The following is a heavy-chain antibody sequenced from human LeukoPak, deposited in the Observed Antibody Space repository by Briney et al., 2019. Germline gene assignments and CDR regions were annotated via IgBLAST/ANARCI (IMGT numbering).Heavy chain of an antibody. V-gene: IGHV3-74*01. CDR3: ARSYGSGSYYNPDYGMDV. D-gene: IGHD3-10*01. J-gene: IGHJ6*02. CDR2: ISGDGRST. CDR1: EFTFSSYW. Sequence: GGSLRLSCAASEFTFSSYWMHWVRQAPGKGLVWVSRISGDGRSTSYADSVKGRFSISRDNAKNTLYLQMNSLRAEDTAVYYCARSYGSGSYYNPDYGMDVWGQGTTVTVSS.